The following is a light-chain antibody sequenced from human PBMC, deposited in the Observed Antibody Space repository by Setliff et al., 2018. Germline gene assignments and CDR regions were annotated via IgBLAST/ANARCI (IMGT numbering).Light chain of an antibody. CDR3: SSYAASYNPYV. J-gene: IGLJ1*01. Sequence: ALAQPPSASGSPGQSLTISCTGTSNDIGAYKFVSWYQQHPGKSPKLIIYEVTRRPSGVPDRFSGSKSGNTASLTVSGLQAEDEADYYCSSYAASYNPYVFGTGTKVTVL. CDR1: SNDIGAYKF. V-gene: IGLV2-8*01. CDR2: EVT.